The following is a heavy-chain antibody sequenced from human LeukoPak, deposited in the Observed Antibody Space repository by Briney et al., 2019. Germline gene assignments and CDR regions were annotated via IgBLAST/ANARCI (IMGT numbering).Heavy chain of an antibody. CDR1: GFTFSSYA. CDR3: AKEEGELGTPLYYFDY. Sequence: PGGSLRLSCAASGFTFSSYAMSWVRQAPGKGLEWVSAISGSGGSTYYADSVKGRFTISRDNSKNTLYLQMNSLRAEDTAVYYCAKEEGELGTPLYYFDYWGQGTLVTVSS. D-gene: IGHD4-23*01. J-gene: IGHJ4*02. V-gene: IGHV3-23*01. CDR2: ISGSGGST.